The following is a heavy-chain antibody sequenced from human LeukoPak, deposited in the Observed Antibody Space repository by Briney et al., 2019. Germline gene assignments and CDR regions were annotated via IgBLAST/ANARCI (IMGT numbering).Heavy chain of an antibody. Sequence: PSETLSLTCTVSGASISSYYWSWIRQPPGKGLEWIGYIYYTGSTNCNPSLRSRVTISADTSKNQFSLRLNSVTAADAAVYYCARYGSGAYGFDMWGQGTMVTVSS. CDR3: ARYGSGAYGFDM. CDR2: IYYTGST. CDR1: GASISSYY. D-gene: IGHD3-10*01. J-gene: IGHJ3*02. V-gene: IGHV4-59*08.